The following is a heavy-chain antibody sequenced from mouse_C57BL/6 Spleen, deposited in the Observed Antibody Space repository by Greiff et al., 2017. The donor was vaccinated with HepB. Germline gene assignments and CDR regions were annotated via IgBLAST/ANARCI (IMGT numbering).Heavy chain of an antibody. CDR2: IYPRSGNT. J-gene: IGHJ3*01. Sequence: VQLQQSGAELARPGASVKLSCKASGYTFTSYGISWVKQRTGQGLEWIGEIYPRSGNTYYNEKFKGKATLTADKSSRTAYMVLRSLTSEDSAVYFCAYSNYETWFAYWGQGTLVTVSA. CDR3: AYSNYETWFAY. D-gene: IGHD2-5*01. CDR1: GYTFTSYG. V-gene: IGHV1-81*01.